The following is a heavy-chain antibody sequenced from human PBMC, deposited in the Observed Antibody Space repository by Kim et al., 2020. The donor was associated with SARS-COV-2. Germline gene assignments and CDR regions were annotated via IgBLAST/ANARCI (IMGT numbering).Heavy chain of an antibody. Sequence: GGSLRLSCAASGFTFSDYYMSWIRQAPGKGLEWVSYISSSSSYTNNADSVKGRFTISRDNAKNSLYLQVNSLRAEDTAVYYCARVKCSSTSCGYDYYYYYGMDVWGQGTTVTVSS. D-gene: IGHD2-2*01. V-gene: IGHV3-11*05. CDR1: GFTFSDYY. CDR2: ISSSSSYT. J-gene: IGHJ6*02. CDR3: ARVKCSSTSCGYDYYYYYGMDV.